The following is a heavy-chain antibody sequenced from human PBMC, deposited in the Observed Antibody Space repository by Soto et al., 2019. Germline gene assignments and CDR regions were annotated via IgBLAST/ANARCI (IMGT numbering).Heavy chain of an antibody. J-gene: IGHJ6*02. V-gene: IGHV1-3*01. CDR2: INAGNGNT. CDR3: ARGEEMATLRFYYYYYRMDV. D-gene: IGHD5-12*01. Sequence: ASVKVSCKASGYTFTSYAMHWVRQAPGQRXEWMGWINAGNGNTKYSQKFQGRVTITRDTSASTAYMELSSLRSEDTAVYYCARGEEMATLRFYYYYYRMDVWGQGTTVTVSS. CDR1: GYTFTSYA.